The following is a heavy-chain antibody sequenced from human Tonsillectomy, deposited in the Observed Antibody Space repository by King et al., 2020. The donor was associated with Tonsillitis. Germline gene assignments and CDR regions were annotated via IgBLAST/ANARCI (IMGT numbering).Heavy chain of an antibody. CDR3: AEGTSPWGYYYYGMAV. D-gene: IGHD3-16*01. V-gene: IGHV3-30*18. CDR2: ISYDGSNK. Sequence: VQLVESGGGVVQPGRSLRLSCAASGFTFSSYGMHWVRQAPGKGLEWVAVISYDGSNKYYADSVKGRITISRDNSKNTVYLQMNSLRREDTAVYYFAEGTSPWGYYYYGMAVWGQGTTVTVSS. CDR1: GFTFSSYG. J-gene: IGHJ6*02.